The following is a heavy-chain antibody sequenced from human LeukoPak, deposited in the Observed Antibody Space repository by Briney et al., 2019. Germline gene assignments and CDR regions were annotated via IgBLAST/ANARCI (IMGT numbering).Heavy chain of an antibody. J-gene: IGHJ6*02. CDR1: GGTFSSYA. CDR2: IIPILGIA. D-gene: IGHD2-15*01. CDR3: ARDCSGGSCYSHNYYYGMDV. Sequence: SVKVSCKASGGTFSSYAISWVRQAPGQGLEWMGRIIPILGIANYAQKFQGRVTITADKSTSTAYMELSSLRSEDTAVYYCARDCSGGSCYSHNYYYGMDVWGQGTTVTVSS. V-gene: IGHV1-69*04.